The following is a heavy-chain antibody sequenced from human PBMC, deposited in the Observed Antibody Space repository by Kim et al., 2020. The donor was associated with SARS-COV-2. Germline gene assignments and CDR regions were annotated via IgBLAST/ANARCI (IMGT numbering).Heavy chain of an antibody. V-gene: IGHV4-39*01. CDR1: GGSISSSSYY. J-gene: IGHJ4*02. Sequence: SETLSLTCTVSGGSISSSSYYWGWIRQPPGKGLEWIGSIYYSGSTYYNPSLKSRVTISVDTSKNQFSLKLSSVTAADTAVYYCARWRKGVLDYYDSSGSFSEYYFGYWGQGTLVTVSS. CDR2: IYYSGST. CDR3: ARWRKGVLDYYDSSGSFSEYYFGY. D-gene: IGHD3-22*01.